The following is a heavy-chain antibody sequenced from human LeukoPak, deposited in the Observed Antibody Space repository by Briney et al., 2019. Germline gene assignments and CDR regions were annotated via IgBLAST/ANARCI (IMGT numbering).Heavy chain of an antibody. CDR2: IGAYNGNT. Sequence: ASVKVSCKASGYTFTSYGISWVRQAPGQGLEWMGWIGAYNGNTNYAQKLQGRVTTTTDTSTSTAYMELRSLRSDDTAVYYCARSQWLAPFDYWGHGTLVTVSS. D-gene: IGHD6-19*01. J-gene: IGHJ4*01. CDR3: ARSQWLAPFDY. CDR1: GYTFTSYG. V-gene: IGHV1-18*01.